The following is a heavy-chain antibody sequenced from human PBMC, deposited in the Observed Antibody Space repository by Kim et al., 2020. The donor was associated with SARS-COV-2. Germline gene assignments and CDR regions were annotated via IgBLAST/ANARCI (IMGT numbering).Heavy chain of an antibody. CDR3: ARGRAGVVPSPVLGLGPYYHYFPVDV. CDR1: GGSFSGYY. CDR2: VSPSGPF. D-gene: IGHD2-8*02. V-gene: IGHV4-34*01. Sequence: SETLSLTCAVYGGSFSGYYWSWVRQSPGKGLEWIGEVSPSGPFNHNPSLKSRVTISTDTSKNQFSLKLTSVNAADTAVYYCARGRAGVVPSPVLGLGPYYHYFPVDVWGQGTPVTVSS. J-gene: IGHJ6*02.